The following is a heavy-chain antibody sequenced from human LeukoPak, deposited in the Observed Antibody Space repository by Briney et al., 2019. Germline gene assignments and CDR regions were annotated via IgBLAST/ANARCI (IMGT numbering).Heavy chain of an antibody. D-gene: IGHD1-26*01. J-gene: IGHJ4*02. V-gene: IGHV1-69*04. CDR1: GGTFNSYA. CDR3: ARDRGSYYFDY. CDR2: IIPILGIA. Sequence: SVKVSCKASGGTFNSYAISWVRQAPGQGLEWMGRIIPILGIANYAQKFQGRVTITADKSTSTAYMELSSLRSEDTAVYYCARDRGSYYFDYWGQGTLVTVSS.